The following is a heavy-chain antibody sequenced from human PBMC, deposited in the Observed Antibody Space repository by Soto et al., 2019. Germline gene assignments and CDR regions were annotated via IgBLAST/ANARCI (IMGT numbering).Heavy chain of an antibody. J-gene: IGHJ4*02. CDR2: INPSGGST. V-gene: IGHV1-46*01. Sequence: QVQLVQSGAEVKKPGASMKVSCKASGYTFTDYYIHWVRQAPGQGLEWMGMINPSGGSTDYAQKFRGRVTMTRDTSTGTVYMELSSLRSEDTAVYYCARPPFPGCINAVCYPFDDWGQGTLVTVSS. D-gene: IGHD2-8*01. CDR1: GYTFTDYY. CDR3: ARPPFPGCINAVCYPFDD.